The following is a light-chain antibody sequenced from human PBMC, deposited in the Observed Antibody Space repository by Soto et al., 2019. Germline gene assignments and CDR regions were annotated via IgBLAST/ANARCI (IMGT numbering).Light chain of an antibody. CDR3: LHRNNWPPRFT. CDR2: GDS. CDR1: QSVSSAY. V-gene: IGKV3-11*01. J-gene: IGKJ3*01. Sequence: EIVLTQSPGTLSLSPGETATLSCRASQSVSSAYLAWYQQKPGQAPRLLIYGDSTRAAGIPARFSGSGSGTDFTLTISGLETEDFAVYFCLHRNNWPPRFTFGPGTTVEVK.